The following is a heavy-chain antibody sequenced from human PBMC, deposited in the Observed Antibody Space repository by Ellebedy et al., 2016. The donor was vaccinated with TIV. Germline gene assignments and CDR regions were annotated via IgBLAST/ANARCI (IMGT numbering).Heavy chain of an antibody. D-gene: IGHD6-19*01. CDR1: GFVFSSYT. Sequence: PGGSLRLSCAASGFVFSSYTMWWVRQTPGKGLEWVAVTSFDGKNKNYAYPVKGRFTISRDNSQNTLYLHMHSLRDEDTAFYYCARDPYSSGWSAIGYCDLWGQGALVTVSS. CDR2: TSFDGKNK. CDR3: ARDPYSSGWSAIGYCDL. J-gene: IGHJ4*02. V-gene: IGHV3-30*04.